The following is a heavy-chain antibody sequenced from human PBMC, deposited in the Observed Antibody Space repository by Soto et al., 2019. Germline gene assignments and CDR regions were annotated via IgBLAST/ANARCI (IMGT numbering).Heavy chain of an antibody. J-gene: IGHJ3*02. V-gene: IGHV4-34*01. D-gene: IGHD7-27*01. CDR2: INHSGST. Sequence: SETLSLTCAVYGGSFSGYYWSWIRQPPGKGLEWIGEINHSGSTNYNPSLKSRVTISVDTSKNQFSLKLSSVTAADTAVYYCADWGSRRRGDAFDIWGQGTMVTVSS. CDR3: ADWGSRRRGDAFDI. CDR1: GGSFSGYY.